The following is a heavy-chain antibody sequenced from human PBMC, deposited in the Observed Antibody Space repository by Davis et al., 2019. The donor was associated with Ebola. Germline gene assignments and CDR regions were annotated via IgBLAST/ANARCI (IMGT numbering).Heavy chain of an antibody. CDR1: GYTFTSYG. D-gene: IGHD6-19*01. J-gene: IGHJ5*02. CDR3: ARGIMALAGSWWFDP. V-gene: IGHV1-2*06. Sequence: ASVKVSCKASGYTFTSYGISWVRQAPGQGLEWMGRINPNSDGTNYAQKFQGRVTMTRDMSISTAYMELSRLRSDDTAVYYCARGIMALAGSWWFDPWGQGTLVTVSS. CDR2: INPNSDGT.